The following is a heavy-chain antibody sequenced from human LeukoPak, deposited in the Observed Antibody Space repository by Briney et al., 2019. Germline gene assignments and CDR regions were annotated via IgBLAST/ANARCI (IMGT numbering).Heavy chain of an antibody. CDR1: EFSVNSNY. CDR2: IYSGGGST. D-gene: IGHD3-3*01. V-gene: IGHV3-53*01. CDR3: AGDPGSGYFL. J-gene: IGHJ6*02. Sequence: PGGSLRLSCAASEFSVNSNYTSWVRQAPGKGLEWVSVIYSGGGSTYYADSVKGRFTISRDNAKNSLYLQMNSLRAEDTAVYYCAGDPGSGYFLWGQGTTVTVSS.